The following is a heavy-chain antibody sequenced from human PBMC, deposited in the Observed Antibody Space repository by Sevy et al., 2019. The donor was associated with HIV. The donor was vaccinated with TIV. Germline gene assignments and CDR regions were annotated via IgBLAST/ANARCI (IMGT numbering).Heavy chain of an antibody. CDR3: ARGYSGRYGYYCYAMDV. CDR1: GFIFNRFW. J-gene: IGHJ6*02. V-gene: IGHV3-7*01. CDR2: IKQDGSEK. D-gene: IGHD6-19*01. Sequence: GGSLRLSCAASGFIFNRFWMSWVRQAPGKGLEWVANIKQDGSEKYYADSVTGRFTISRDSAKNSLYLQMNRLRVEDTAVYFCARGYSGRYGYYCYAMDVWGQGTTVTVSS.